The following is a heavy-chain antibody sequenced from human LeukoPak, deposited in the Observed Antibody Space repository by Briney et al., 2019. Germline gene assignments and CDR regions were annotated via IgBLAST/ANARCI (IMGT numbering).Heavy chain of an antibody. J-gene: IGHJ5*02. CDR2: IYYSGST. V-gene: IGHV4-38-2*02. CDR1: GYSISSGYY. Sequence: TPSETLSLTCTVSGYSISSGYYWGWIRQPPGKGLEWIGSIYYSGSTYYNPSLKSRVTISVDTSKNQFSLKLSSVTAADTAVYYCARVSAAMGWFDPWGQGTLVTVSS. D-gene: IGHD2-2*01. CDR3: ARVSAAMGWFDP.